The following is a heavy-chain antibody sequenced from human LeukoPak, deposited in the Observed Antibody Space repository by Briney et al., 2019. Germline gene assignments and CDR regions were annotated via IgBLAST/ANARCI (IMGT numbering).Heavy chain of an antibody. D-gene: IGHD6-19*01. CDR1: GFTFCSNP. J-gene: IGHJ4*02. CDR3: AKNGDSSGWYPDY. Sequence: GGVLRLSCAAPGFTFCSNPMSWVRQGPGKGLGWVSAFSDNAGVTLYADSVRGRFTISRDNSKNTLYLQMNSLRAEDTALYYCAKNGDSSGWYPDYWGQGTLVTVSS. CDR2: FSDNAGVT. V-gene: IGHV3-23*01.